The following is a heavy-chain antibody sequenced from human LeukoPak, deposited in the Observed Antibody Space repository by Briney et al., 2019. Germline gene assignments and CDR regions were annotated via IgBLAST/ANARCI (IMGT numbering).Heavy chain of an antibody. J-gene: IGHJ4*02. V-gene: IGHV3-33*06. Sequence: PGGSLRLSCAASGFTFSSYGMHWVRQAPGKGLEWVAAIWYDGSNKYYADSVKGRFTISRDNSKNTLYLQMNSLRAEDTAVYYCAKGGMVAAILGYWGQGTLVTVSS. CDR1: GFTFSSYG. D-gene: IGHD2-15*01. CDR2: IWYDGSNK. CDR3: AKGGMVAAILGY.